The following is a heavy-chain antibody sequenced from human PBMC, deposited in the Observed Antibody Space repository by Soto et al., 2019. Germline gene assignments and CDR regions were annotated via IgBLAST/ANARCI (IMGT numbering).Heavy chain of an antibody. Sequence: QVQLVQSGAEVKKPGASVKVSCKPSGYTFTSYGIIWVQQPPAQGLEGRGWISAYNGNTNYAQKLQGRVTMTPDTSTSTAYMELRSLRSDGTAVYYCARDRGVGLVHYWGQGILVTVSS. CDR2: ISAYNGNT. V-gene: IGHV1-18*01. CDR3: ARDRGVGLVHY. J-gene: IGHJ4*02. CDR1: GYTFTSYG. D-gene: IGHD6-19*01.